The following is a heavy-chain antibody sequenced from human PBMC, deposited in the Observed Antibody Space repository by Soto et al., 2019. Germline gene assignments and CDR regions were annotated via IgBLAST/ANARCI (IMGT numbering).Heavy chain of an antibody. V-gene: IGHV4-39*01. CDR2: IYYSGST. J-gene: IGHJ4*02. CDR1: GGSISSSSYY. Sequence: PXETLSLTCTVSGGSISSSSYYWGWIRQPPGKGLEWIGSIYYSGSTYYNPSLKSRVTISVDTSKNQFSLKLSSVTAADTAVYYCARIHDYDLSFDYWGQGTLVTVSS. D-gene: IGHD4-17*01. CDR3: ARIHDYDLSFDY.